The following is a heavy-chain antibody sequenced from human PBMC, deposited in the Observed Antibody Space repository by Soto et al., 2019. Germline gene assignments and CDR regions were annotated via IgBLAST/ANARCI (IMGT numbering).Heavy chain of an antibody. J-gene: IGHJ4*02. D-gene: IGHD2-2*01. CDR3: ARACSSNSCYDVFDY. CDR2: IYTSGGT. CDR1: GGSISSYY. V-gene: IGHV4-4*07. Sequence: SETLSLTCTVSGGSISSYYWNWIRQPAGKGLEWIGRIYTSGGTNYNPSLKSRVTMSVDTSKNQFSLKLSSVTAADTAVYYCARACSSNSCYDVFDYWGQGTLVTVSS.